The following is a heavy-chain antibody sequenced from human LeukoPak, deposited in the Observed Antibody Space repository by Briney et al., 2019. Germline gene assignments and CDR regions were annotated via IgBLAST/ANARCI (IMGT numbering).Heavy chain of an antibody. Sequence: PGGSLRLSCAASGFTLRNSAMSWVRQAPGKGLEWVSGITDNGGITYYAYADSVKGRFTISRDNSKNTLYLQMNSLRAEDTAVYYCAKHCYYYGSGSYSPFDYWGQGTLVTVSS. CDR3: AKHCYYYGSGSYSPFDY. J-gene: IGHJ4*02. CDR2: ITDNGGIT. V-gene: IGHV3-23*01. D-gene: IGHD3-10*01. CDR1: GFTLRNSA.